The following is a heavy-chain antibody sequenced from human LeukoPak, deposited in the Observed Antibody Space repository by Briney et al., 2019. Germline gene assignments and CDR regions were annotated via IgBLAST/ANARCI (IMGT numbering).Heavy chain of an antibody. J-gene: IGHJ4*02. V-gene: IGHV3-74*01. Sequence: PGGPLRLSCAASGFTFSGYWMHWVRQAPGKGLAWVSVIRSDGSITTYADSMKGRFTISRDTAKNTLYRQIHSLRAEDTAVYYCARDGRSGNFDKWGQGTLVSVSS. D-gene: IGHD1-26*01. CDR2: IRSDGSIT. CDR3: ARDGRSGNFDK. CDR1: GFTFSGYW.